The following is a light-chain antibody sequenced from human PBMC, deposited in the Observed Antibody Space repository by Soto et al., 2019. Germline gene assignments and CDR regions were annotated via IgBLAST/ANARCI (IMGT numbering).Light chain of an antibody. CDR2: GNN. V-gene: IGLV1-40*01. Sequence: VLTQPPSMSGAPGQRVTISCTGSSSNIGAAYDVHWYKHLPGTAPKLLIYGNNNRPSGVPDRFSGSKSGTSASLAITGLQAGDEADYYCQSYDSSLRSYVFGTGTKVTVL. J-gene: IGLJ1*01. CDR3: QSYDSSLRSYV. CDR1: SSNIGAAYD.